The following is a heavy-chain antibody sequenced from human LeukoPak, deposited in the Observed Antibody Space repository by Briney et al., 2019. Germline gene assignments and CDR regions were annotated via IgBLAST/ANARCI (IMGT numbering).Heavy chain of an antibody. CDR1: GFIFSGSA. V-gene: IGHV3-73*01. CDR2: IRSKADSYAT. Sequence: GGSLRLSCAASGFIFSGSAMHWVRQASGKGLEWVGRIRSKADSYATAYGASVKGRFTISRDDSKNTAYLQMNSLRAEDTAVYYCARDLAPDTAMEKYYYYYYGMDVWGQGTTVTVSS. D-gene: IGHD5-18*01. CDR3: ARDLAPDTAMEKYYYYYYGMDV. J-gene: IGHJ6*02.